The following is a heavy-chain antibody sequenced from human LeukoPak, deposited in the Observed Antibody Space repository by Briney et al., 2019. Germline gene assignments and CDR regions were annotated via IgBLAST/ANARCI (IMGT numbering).Heavy chain of an antibody. CDR2: IYYSGST. Sequence: SETPSLTCTVSGGSISSYYWSWIRQPPGKGLEWIGYIYYSGSTNYNPSLKSRVTISVDTSKNQFSLNLSSVTAADTAVYYCARVGNSGYDLDYWGQGTQVTVSS. CDR3: ARVGNSGYDLDY. D-gene: IGHD5-12*01. CDR1: GGSISSYY. J-gene: IGHJ4*02. V-gene: IGHV4-59*01.